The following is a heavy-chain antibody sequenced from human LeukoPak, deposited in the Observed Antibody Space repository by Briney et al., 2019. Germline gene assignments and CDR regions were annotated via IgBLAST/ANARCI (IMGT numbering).Heavy chain of an antibody. D-gene: IGHD2-2*01. V-gene: IGHV3-23*01. CDR3: AREGIKYQLLLDY. CDR1: GFTFSSCA. CDR2: IGSDGNT. J-gene: IGHJ4*02. Sequence: PGGSLRLSCAASGFTFSSCAMSWARQAPGKGLECVSAIGSDGNTYYADSVKGRFTISRDNSKNSLYLQMNSLRAEDTAVYYCAREGIKYQLLLDYWGQGTLVTVSS.